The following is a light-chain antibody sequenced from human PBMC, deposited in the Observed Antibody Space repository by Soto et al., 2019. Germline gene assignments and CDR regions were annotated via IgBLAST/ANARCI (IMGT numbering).Light chain of an antibody. CDR2: GAS. Sequence: EIVMTQSPATLSLSPGEIATLSCRASQSLTTDLAWYQQKPGQPPRLLIYGASTRDTDFPARFSGSGSGTEFTLTISSLQSEDSAVYYCQQYTNWPRTFGQGTKVEIK. J-gene: IGKJ1*01. CDR3: QQYTNWPRT. V-gene: IGKV3-15*01. CDR1: QSLTTD.